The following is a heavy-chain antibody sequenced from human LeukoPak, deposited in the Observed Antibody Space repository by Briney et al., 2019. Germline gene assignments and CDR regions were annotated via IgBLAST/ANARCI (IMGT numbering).Heavy chain of an antibody. V-gene: IGHV1-8*01. J-gene: IGHJ4*02. CDR2: MNPDSGNT. Sequence: WMGWMNPDSGNTGFAQKFQGRVTMTRNTSITTAYMELSSLRFEDTAVYYCAVHLPGDYLDRWGQGTLVTVSS. CDR3: AVHLPGDYLDR.